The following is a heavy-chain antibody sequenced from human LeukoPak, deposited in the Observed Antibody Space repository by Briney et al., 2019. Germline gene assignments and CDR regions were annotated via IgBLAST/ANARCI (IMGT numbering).Heavy chain of an antibody. Sequence: SETLPLTCAVYGGSFSGYYWSWIRQPPGKGLEWIGEINHSGSTNYNPSLKSRVTIPVDTSKKQFSLKLSSVTAADTAVYYCVTYYFDSSGPKKNYWGQGTLVTVSS. J-gene: IGHJ4*02. CDR1: GGSFSGYY. V-gene: IGHV4-34*01. CDR2: INHSGST. CDR3: VTYYFDSSGPKKNY. D-gene: IGHD3-22*01.